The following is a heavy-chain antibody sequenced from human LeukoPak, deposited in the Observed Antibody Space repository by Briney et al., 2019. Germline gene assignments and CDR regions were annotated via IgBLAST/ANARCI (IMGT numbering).Heavy chain of an antibody. V-gene: IGHV1-18*01. D-gene: IGHD3-10*01. Sequence: ASVKVSCKASGYTFTSYGISWVRQAPGQGLEWMGWISTYNGNTNYAQKLQGRVTMTTDTSTSTAYMELRSLRSDDTAVYYCARDYGSGSYSYFDYWGQGTLVTVSS. CDR3: ARDYGSGSYSYFDY. J-gene: IGHJ4*02. CDR1: GYTFTSYG. CDR2: ISTYNGNT.